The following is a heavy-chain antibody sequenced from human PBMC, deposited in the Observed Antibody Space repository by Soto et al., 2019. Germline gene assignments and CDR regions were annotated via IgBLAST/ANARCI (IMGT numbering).Heavy chain of an antibody. CDR1: GGTFSSYA. Sequence: SVKVSCKASGGTFSSYAISWVRQAPGQGLEWMGGIIPIFGTANYAQKFQGRVTITADESTSTAYMELSSLRSEDTAVYYCARGREVGYSSSWPLDYWGQGTLVTVSS. D-gene: IGHD6-13*01. CDR3: ARGREVGYSSSWPLDY. V-gene: IGHV1-69*13. CDR2: IIPIFGTA. J-gene: IGHJ4*02.